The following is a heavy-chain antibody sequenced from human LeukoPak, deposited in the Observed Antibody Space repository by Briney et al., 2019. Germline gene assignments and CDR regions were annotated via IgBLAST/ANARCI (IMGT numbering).Heavy chain of an antibody. J-gene: IGHJ5*02. CDR1: GGSISSGDYY. CDR2: IYYSGST. CDR3: ARDTGDPVNWFDP. Sequence: SETLSLTCTVSGGSISSGDYYWSWIRQPPGKGLEWIGYIYYSGSTYYNPSLKSRVTISVDTSKNQFSLKLSSVTAADTAVYYCARDTGDPVNWFDPWGQGTLVTVSS. V-gene: IGHV4-30-4*01. D-gene: IGHD7-27*01.